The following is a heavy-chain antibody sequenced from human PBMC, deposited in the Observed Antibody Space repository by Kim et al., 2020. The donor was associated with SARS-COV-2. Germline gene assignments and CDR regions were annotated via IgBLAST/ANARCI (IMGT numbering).Heavy chain of an antibody. CDR3: ATIIAAAGYYYGMDV. CDR2: INHSGST. CDR1: GGSFSGYY. J-gene: IGHJ6*02. Sequence: SETLSLTCAVYGGSFSGYYWSWIRQPPGKGLEWIGEINHSGSTNYNPSLKSRVTISVDTSKNQFSLKLSSVTAADTAVYYCATIIAAAGYYYGMDVWGQGTTVTVSS. V-gene: IGHV4-34*01. D-gene: IGHD6-13*01.